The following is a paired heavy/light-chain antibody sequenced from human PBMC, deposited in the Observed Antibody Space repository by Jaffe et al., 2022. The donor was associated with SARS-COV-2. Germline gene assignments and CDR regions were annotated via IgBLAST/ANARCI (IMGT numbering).Light chain of an antibody. CDR3: QQVYNYPIT. V-gene: IGKV1-9*01. CDR2: LAS. Sequence: DIQLTQSPSFLSASVGDRVTITCRASQGIYTSLAWYQQKPGKAPNLLIYLASTLQSGVPSRFSGSGSGTEFTLTVSSLQPEDFTTFYCQQVYNYPITFGQGTRLEIK. J-gene: IGKJ5*01. CDR1: QGIYTS.
Heavy chain of an antibody. CDR1: GFTLSSYW. CDR3: ARDDSGPGAFLDV. Sequence: EVQLVESGGGLVQPGGSLRLSCTASGFTLSSYWMHWVRQAPGKGLVWVSRINFDGSSIIYADSVKGRFTISRDNAKNTLYLQMNSLEAEDTAVYYCARDDSGPGAFLDVWGHGTTVTVSS. D-gene: IGHD3-10*01. J-gene: IGHJ6*02. CDR2: INFDGSSI. V-gene: IGHV3-74*01.